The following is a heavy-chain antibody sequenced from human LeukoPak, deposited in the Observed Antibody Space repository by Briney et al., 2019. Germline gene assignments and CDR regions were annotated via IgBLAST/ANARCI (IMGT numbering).Heavy chain of an antibody. V-gene: IGHV1-18*01. CDR2: ISAYNGNT. D-gene: IGHD2-2*01. Sequence: ASVKVSCKASGYTFTSYGISWVRQAPGQGLEWMGWISAYNGNTNYAQKLQGRVTMTPDTSTSTAYMELRSPRSDDTAVYYCARVSGGCSSTSCYAFDIWGQGTMVTVSS. CDR3: ARVSGGCSSTSCYAFDI. CDR1: GYTFTSYG. J-gene: IGHJ3*02.